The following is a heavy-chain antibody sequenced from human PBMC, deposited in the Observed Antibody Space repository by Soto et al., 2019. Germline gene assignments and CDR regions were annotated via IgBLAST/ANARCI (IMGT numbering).Heavy chain of an antibody. CDR3: AREYTAWPLAYGLDV. CDR1: GFTFSTYS. D-gene: IGHD2-2*02. J-gene: IGHJ6*02. CDR2: ISSRSDI. Sequence: PGGSLRLSCVGSGFTFSTYSINWVRQAPGKGLEWVSSISSRSDIYYADSVKGRFTISRDNAKNSVSLQMNSLRAEDTAVYYCAREYTAWPLAYGLDVWGQGNTVTVSS. V-gene: IGHV3-21*01.